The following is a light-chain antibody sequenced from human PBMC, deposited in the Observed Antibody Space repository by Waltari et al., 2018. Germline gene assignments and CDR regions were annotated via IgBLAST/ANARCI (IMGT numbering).Light chain of an antibody. J-gene: IGLJ2*01. V-gene: IGLV2-23*01. CDR2: ADS. Sequence: QSALTQPASVSGSPGQSITISCTGTSSDVGRYNLVSWYQQHPGRAPKLMIYADSKRPSGVSDRFSGSKSGNTASLTISGLQAEDEADYYCSSYAGFSTVVFGGGTKLTVL. CDR1: SSDVGRYNL. CDR3: SSYAGFSTVV.